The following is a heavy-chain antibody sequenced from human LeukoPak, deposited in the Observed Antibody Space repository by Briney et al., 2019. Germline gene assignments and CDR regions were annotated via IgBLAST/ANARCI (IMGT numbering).Heavy chain of an antibody. J-gene: IGHJ3*02. CDR3: ARESDSSGYQNDAFDI. D-gene: IGHD3-22*01. CDR1: GYTFTSYG. Sequence: ASVKVSCKASGYTFTSYGISWVRQAPGQGLEWMGWISAYNGNTNYAQKLQGRVTMTTDTSTSTAYMELRSLRSDDTAVYYCARESDSSGYQNDAFDIWGQGTMVTVSS. CDR2: ISAYNGNT. V-gene: IGHV1-18*01.